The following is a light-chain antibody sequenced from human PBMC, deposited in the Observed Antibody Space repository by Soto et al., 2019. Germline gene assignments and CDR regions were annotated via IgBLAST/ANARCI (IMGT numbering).Light chain of an antibody. CDR2: DTS. Sequence: EIVLTQSPATLSLSPGERATLSCRASQSVRNYLTWYQQKPGQAPRLLIYDTSNRATGIPARFSGTGSETDFTLTITSLEPEDSAVYYCQHRSSWPLTFGGGTKVEIK. CDR1: QSVRNY. CDR3: QHRSSWPLT. V-gene: IGKV3-11*01. J-gene: IGKJ4*01.